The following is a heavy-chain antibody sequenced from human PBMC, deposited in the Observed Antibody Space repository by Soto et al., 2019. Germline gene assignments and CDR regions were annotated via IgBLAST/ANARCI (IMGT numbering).Heavy chain of an antibody. CDR2: IRSSSSYI. J-gene: IGHJ6*02. D-gene: IGHD2-15*01. V-gene: IGHV3-21*01. CDR1: GFTFSSYS. CDR3: ARPYYSGGSCYGYYYYGMDV. Sequence: EVQLVESGGGLVKPGGSLRLSCAASGFTFSSYSMNWVRQAPGKGLEWVSSIRSSSSYINYADSVKGRFTISRDNAQNSLYLQMNSLRAEDTVVYYCARPYYSGGSCYGYYYYGMDVWGQGTTVTVSS.